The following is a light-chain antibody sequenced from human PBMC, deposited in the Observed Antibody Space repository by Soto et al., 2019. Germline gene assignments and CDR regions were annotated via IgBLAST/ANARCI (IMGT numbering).Light chain of an antibody. CDR2: GVS. V-gene: IGKV1-39*01. Sequence: IQMTQSPFSLSASVGDRVTITCRASQSISSSLNWYQQKSGKAPNLLIYGVSRLQGGVPSRFSGSGSGTDFTLSISSLQPEDSATYYCQQSYTAPSITFGQGIRLEIK. CDR3: QQSYTAPSIT. CDR1: QSISSS. J-gene: IGKJ5*01.